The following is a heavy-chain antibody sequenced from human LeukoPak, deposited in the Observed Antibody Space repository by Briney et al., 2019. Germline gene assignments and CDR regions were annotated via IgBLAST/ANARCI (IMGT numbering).Heavy chain of an antibody. Sequence: GGSLRLSCAASGFTFSNAWMSWVRQAPGKGLEWVAFIRYDGSNKYYADSVKGRFTISRDNSKNTLYLQMNSLRAEDTAVYYCATVGATKLVAPLDYWGQGTLVTVSS. CDR2: IRYDGSNK. CDR3: ATVGATKLVAPLDY. CDR1: GFTFSNAW. D-gene: IGHD1-26*01. J-gene: IGHJ4*02. V-gene: IGHV3-30*02.